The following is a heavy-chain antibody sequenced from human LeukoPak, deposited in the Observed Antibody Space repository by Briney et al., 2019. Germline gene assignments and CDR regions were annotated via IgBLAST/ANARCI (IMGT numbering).Heavy chain of an antibody. CDR3: ARGLLWFGEPYTSPSNWFDP. D-gene: IGHD3-10*01. Sequence: SQTLSLTCALSGDSVSSNSAAWNWIRQSPSRGLEWLGRTYYRSKWYNDYAVSVKSRITINPDTSKNQFSLQLNSVTPEDTAVYYCARGLLWFGEPYTSPSNWFDPWGQGTLVTVSS. J-gene: IGHJ5*02. CDR1: GDSVSSNSAA. V-gene: IGHV6-1*01. CDR2: TYYRSKWYN.